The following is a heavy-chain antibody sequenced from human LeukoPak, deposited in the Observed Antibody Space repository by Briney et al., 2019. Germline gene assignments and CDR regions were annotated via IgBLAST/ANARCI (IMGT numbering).Heavy chain of an antibody. CDR1: GGSISSSSYY. V-gene: IGHV4-39*07. D-gene: IGHD6-19*01. CDR2: IYYSGST. J-gene: IGHJ4*02. CDR3: ARGGLSQWLLLLYFDY. Sequence: SETLSLTCTVSGGSISSSSYYWGWIRQPPGKGLEWIGSIYYSGSTYYNPSLKSRVTISVDTSKNQFSLKLSSVTAADTAVYYCARGGLSQWLLLLYFDYWGQGTLVTVSS.